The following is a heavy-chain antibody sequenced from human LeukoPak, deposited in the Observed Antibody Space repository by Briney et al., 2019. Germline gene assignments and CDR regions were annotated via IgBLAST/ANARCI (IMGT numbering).Heavy chain of an antibody. V-gene: IGHV3-30-3*01. D-gene: IGHD3-16*02. J-gene: IGHJ4*01. CDR3: ARDTLEDDYVWGSYRPTYFAY. Sequence: GGSLRLSCAASGFTFSSYAMPWVRQAPGKGLEWVAVISYDGSNKYYADSVKGRFTISRDNSKNTLYLQMNSLRAEDTAVYYCARDTLEDDYVWGSYRPTYFAYWGHGTLVTVSS. CDR2: ISYDGSNK. CDR1: GFTFSSYA.